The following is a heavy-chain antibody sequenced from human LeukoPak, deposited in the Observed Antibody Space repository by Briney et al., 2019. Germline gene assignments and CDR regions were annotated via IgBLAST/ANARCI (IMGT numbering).Heavy chain of an antibody. D-gene: IGHD6-19*01. CDR3: AKDKSSSGWYFDY. CDR1: GFTFSSYA. V-gene: IGHV3-23*01. CDR2: ISGGGGST. Sequence: GGSLRLSCAASGFTFSSYAVSWVRQAPGKGLGWVSAISGGGGSTYYADSVKGRFTISRDNSKNTLYLQMNSLRAEDTAVYYCAKDKSSSGWYFDYWGQGTLVTVSS. J-gene: IGHJ4*02.